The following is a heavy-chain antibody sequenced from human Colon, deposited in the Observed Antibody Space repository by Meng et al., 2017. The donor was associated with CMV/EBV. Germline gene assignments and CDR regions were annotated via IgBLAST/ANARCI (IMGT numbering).Heavy chain of an antibody. J-gene: IGHJ4*02. CDR1: GDSIKNYY. Sequence: QVQLHESGPSLVKPSETLSLTCTVSGDSIKNYYWTWLRQPAGKGLEWLGRIHYSGGTDDNPSLKSRVTLSIDTSKNQLSLKIYSVTAADTAVYYCARAGARGVPVDLWGQGTLVTVSS. D-gene: IGHD3-10*01. CDR3: ARAGARGVPVDL. V-gene: IGHV4-4*07. CDR2: IHYSGGT.